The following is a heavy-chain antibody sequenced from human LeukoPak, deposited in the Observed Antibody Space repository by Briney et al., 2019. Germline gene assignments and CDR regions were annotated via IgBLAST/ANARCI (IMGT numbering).Heavy chain of an antibody. J-gene: IGHJ4*02. D-gene: IGHD2-21*02. CDR1: VYTFTSYD. CDR3: ASLAGVTYGFDY. Sequence: ASVTVSFKSSVYTFTSYDINWVRQATGQGLEWMGWMNPNSGNTGYAQKFQGRVTMTRNTSISTAYMELSSLRSEDTAVYYCASLAGVTYGFDYWGQGTLVTVSS. V-gene: IGHV1-8*01. CDR2: MNPNSGNT.